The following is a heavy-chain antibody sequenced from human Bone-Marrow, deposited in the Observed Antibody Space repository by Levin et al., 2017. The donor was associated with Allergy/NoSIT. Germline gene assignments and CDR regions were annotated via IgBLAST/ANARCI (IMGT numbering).Heavy chain of an antibody. CDR2: ISAYNGKT. CDR1: GYTFTNYA. D-gene: IGHD6-19*01. V-gene: IGHV1-18*01. Sequence: ASVKVSCKASGYTFTNYAITWVRQAPGQGLEWMGWISAYNGKTNYAQKFQNRVSMTTDASATTALMELRSLRSDDTAVYYCARDSYASGWYYGMDVWGQGTTVTVSS. J-gene: IGHJ6*02. CDR3: ARDSYASGWYYGMDV.